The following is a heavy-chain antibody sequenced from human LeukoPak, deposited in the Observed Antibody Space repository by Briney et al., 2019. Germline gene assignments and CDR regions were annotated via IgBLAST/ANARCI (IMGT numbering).Heavy chain of an antibody. Sequence: GASVKVSCKASGGTFSSYAISWVRQAPGQGLEWMGGTIPIFGTANYAQKFQGRVTITADESTSAAYMELSSLRSEDTAVYYCARGSKTVAAATGIFDYWGQGTLVTVSS. J-gene: IGHJ4*02. V-gene: IGHV1-69*13. CDR1: GGTFSSYA. CDR3: ARGSKTVAAATGIFDY. CDR2: TIPIFGTA. D-gene: IGHD2-15*01.